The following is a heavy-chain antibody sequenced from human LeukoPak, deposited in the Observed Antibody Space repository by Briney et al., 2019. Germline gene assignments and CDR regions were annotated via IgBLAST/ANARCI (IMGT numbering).Heavy chain of an antibody. D-gene: IGHD3-3*01. CDR2: IYHSGST. CDR1: GYSISSGYY. CDR3: ARRSITIFGVVIKSLGTIDY. V-gene: IGHV4-38-2*01. Sequence: PSETLSLTCAVSGYSISSGYYWGWIRQPPGKGLEWNGSIYHSGSTYYNPSLKSRVTISVHTSKNQFSLKLSSVTAADTAVYYCARRSITIFGVVIKSLGTIDYWGQGTLVTVSS. J-gene: IGHJ4*02.